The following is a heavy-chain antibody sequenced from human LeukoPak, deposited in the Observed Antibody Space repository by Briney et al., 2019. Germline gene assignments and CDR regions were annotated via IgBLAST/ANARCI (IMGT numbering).Heavy chain of an antibody. V-gene: IGHV4-39*01. D-gene: IGHD3-9*01. CDR3: ARRSRLYKHETTGYHDS. Sequence: KPSETLSLTCNVSGDYITTTNYYWPWICQPPGKGLEWIASIFYSGNTYYNPALKSRVIICMDTSRKQISLKLSSVTATDTSFYYCARRSRLYKHETTGYHDSWGQGTLVTVSS. CDR2: IFYSGNT. CDR1: GDYITTTNYY. J-gene: IGHJ4*02.